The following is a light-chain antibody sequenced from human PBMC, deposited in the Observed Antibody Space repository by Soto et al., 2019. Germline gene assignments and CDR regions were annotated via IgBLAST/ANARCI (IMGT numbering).Light chain of an antibody. CDR3: QQYGTSPIT. CDR2: GAP. V-gene: IGKV3-20*01. CDR1: QTVSSY. J-gene: IGKJ5*01. Sequence: ENVLTQSPGTMSLSPGERATLSCRASQTVSSYLTWYQQRPGQAPRLLISGAPRRATGIPDRFSGSGSGTDFTLTISRLEPEDFALYYCQQYGTSPITFCQGTRLEIK.